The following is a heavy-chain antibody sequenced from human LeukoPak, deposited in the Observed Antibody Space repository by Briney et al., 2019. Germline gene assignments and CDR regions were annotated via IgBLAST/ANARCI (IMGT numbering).Heavy chain of an antibody. D-gene: IGHD3-3*01. CDR3: ARDLPPGDFWSGLPPFDY. V-gene: IGHV1-46*01. CDR2: INPSGGST. J-gene: IGHJ4*02. Sequence: GASVKVSCKASGYTFTSYYMHWVRQAPGQGLEWMGIINPSGGSTSYAQKFQGRVTMTRDTSTSTVYMELSSLRSEDTAVYYCARDLPPGDFWSGLPPFDYWGQGTLVTVSS. CDR1: GYTFTSYY.